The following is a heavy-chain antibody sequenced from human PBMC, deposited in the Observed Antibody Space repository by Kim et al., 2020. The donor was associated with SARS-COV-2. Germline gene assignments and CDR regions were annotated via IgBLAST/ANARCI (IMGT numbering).Heavy chain of an antibody. CDR2: IKSKTDGGTT. V-gene: IGHV3-15*01. CDR1: GFTFSNAW. D-gene: IGHD3-16*02. J-gene: IGHJ4*02. Sequence: GGSLRLSCAASGFTFSNAWMSWVRQAPVKGLEWVGRIKSKTDGGTTDYAAPVKGRFTISRDDSKNTLYLQMNSLKTEDTAVYYCTTERHYDYVWGSYRPFDYWGQGTLVTVSS. CDR3: TTERHYDYVWGSYRPFDY.